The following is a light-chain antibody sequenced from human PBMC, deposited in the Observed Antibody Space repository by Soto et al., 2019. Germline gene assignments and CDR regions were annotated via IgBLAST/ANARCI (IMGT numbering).Light chain of an antibody. CDR2: GAS. CDR3: QHSNNWPPWT. V-gene: IGKV3D-15*03. J-gene: IGKJ1*01. Sequence: EIGMTQSPATRSVSPGEGATCSCSASQSVSSNLAWYQQKPGQAPRLLIYGASIRATGLPARFSGSRPGTQSTLTTRPLPPEDFAIYYCQHSNNWPPWTFGQGTKVDIK. CDR1: QSVSSN.